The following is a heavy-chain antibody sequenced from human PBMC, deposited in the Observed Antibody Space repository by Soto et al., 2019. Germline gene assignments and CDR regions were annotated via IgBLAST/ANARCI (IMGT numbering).Heavy chain of an antibody. J-gene: IGHJ6*02. CDR3: ARGNRDFLEWSSGRIYYYYGMDV. CDR1: GGSISSSNW. V-gene: IGHV4-4*02. CDR2: IYLSGST. D-gene: IGHD3-3*01. Sequence: SETLSLTCAVSGGSISSSNWWSWVRQPPGKGLEWIGEIYLSGSTNYNPSLKSRVTISVDKSKNQFSLKLSSVTAADTAVYYCARGNRDFLEWSSGRIYYYYGMDVWGQGTTVTVSS.